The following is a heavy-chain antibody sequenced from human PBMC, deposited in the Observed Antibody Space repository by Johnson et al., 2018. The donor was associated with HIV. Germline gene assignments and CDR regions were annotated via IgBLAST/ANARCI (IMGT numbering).Heavy chain of an antibody. CDR1: AFTVSSNY. Sequence: QVQLVESGGGLVQPGGSLRLSCAASAFTVSSNYMSWVRQAPGKGLEWVAVIWFDGNNKHYSDSVKGRFTISRDNSKNTLYLQMGSLRAEDMAVYYCARVKGSTILGVVRPHVAVDIWGQGTRVTFAS. D-gene: IGHD3-3*01. V-gene: IGHV3-33*08. CDR2: IWFDGNNK. CDR3: ARVKGSTILGVVRPHVAVDI. J-gene: IGHJ3*02.